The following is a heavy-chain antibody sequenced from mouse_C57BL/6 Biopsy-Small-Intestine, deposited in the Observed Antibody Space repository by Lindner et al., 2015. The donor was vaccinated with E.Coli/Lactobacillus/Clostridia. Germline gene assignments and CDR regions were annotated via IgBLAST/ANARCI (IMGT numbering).Heavy chain of an antibody. CDR3: ARGGGPGYYFDY. D-gene: IGHD1-1*02. J-gene: IGHJ2*01. CDR1: GYTFADYY. CDR2: IYPGGGNA. Sequence: VQLQESGPEVVKPGASVKISCKSSGYTFADYYINWVKQRPGQGLEWIGWIYPGGGNAKCNGKFKGKATLTADKSSSTAYMQLSSLTSEDSAVYFCARGGGPGYYFDYWGQGTTLTVSS. V-gene: IGHV1-84*01.